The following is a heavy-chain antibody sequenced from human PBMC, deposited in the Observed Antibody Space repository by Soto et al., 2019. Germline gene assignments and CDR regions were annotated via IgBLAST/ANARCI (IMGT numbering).Heavy chain of an antibody. CDR1: GDSLTELS. CDR2: FDPEDGET. J-gene: IGHJ4*02. V-gene: IGHV1-24*01. D-gene: IGHD6-19*01. Sequence: ASVKVSCEVCGDSLTELSMHWVRQAPGKGLEWMGGFDPEDGETIYAQKFQGRVTMTEDTSTDTAYMELSSLRSEDTAVYYCATILFLRYSSGWMGAYWGQGTLVTVSS. CDR3: ATILFLRYSSGWMGAY.